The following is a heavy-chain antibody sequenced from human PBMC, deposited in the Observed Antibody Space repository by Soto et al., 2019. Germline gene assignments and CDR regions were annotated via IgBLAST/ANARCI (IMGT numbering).Heavy chain of an antibody. V-gene: IGHV3-74*01. CDR2: INNDGTRT. J-gene: IGHJ4*02. CDR1: GFTFSHYW. Sequence: EMQLVESGGGLVQPGGYLRLSCAASGFTFSHYWMQWVRQVPGKGLVVVSRINNDGTRTFYAESVKGRFTVSRDNAKNTLYLQINILIAEDQALYYGTRDENGVGPTQDYLGQGTLVTVSS. D-gene: IGHD1-26*01. CDR3: TRDENGVGPTQDY.